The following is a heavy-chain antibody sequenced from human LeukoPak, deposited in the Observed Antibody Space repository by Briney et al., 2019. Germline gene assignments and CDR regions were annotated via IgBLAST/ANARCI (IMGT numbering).Heavy chain of an antibody. CDR3: ATAGWNDVRYYFDY. CDR2: FDPEDGET. D-gene: IGHD1-1*01. CDR1: GYTLTELS. V-gene: IGHV1-24*01. J-gene: IGHJ4*02. Sequence: ASVKVSCKVSGYTLTELSMHWVRQAPGKGLEWMGGFDPEDGETIYAQKFQGRVTMTEDTSTDTAYMELSSLRSEDTAVYYCATAGWNDVRYYFDYWGQGTLVTVSS.